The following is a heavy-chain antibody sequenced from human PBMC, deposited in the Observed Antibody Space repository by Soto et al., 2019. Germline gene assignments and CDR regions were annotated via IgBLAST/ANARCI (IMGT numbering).Heavy chain of an antibody. V-gene: IGHV3-7*03. Sequence: EVQLEQSGGGLVQPGESLRLSCAASGFTFSTYWMTWVRQVPGKGLEWVANIKHDGSETYYVDSVKGRFTGSRDNARNSLHLQMNSLRAEDTAIYYCARLPCSPARCYSFEWWGQGALVTVSS. D-gene: IGHD2-15*01. J-gene: IGHJ4*02. CDR3: ARLPCSPARCYSFEW. CDR2: IKHDGSET. CDR1: GFTFSTYW.